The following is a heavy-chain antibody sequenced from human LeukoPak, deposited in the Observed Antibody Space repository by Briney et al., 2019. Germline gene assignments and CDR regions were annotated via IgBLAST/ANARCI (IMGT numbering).Heavy chain of an antibody. D-gene: IGHD3-16*01. CDR2: ISGSGGST. CDR3: AKGYYDYVWGSYYFDY. J-gene: IGHJ4*02. Sequence: GGSLRLSCAASGFTFSSYATSWVRQAPGKGLEWVSAISGSGGSTYYADSVKGRFTISRDNSRDTLYLQMNSLRAEDTAVYYCAKGYYDYVWGSYYFDYWRQGTLVTVSS. CDR1: GFTFSSYA. V-gene: IGHV3-23*01.